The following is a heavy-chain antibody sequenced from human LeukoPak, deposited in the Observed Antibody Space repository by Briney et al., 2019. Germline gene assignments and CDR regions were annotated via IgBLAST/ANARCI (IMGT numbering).Heavy chain of an antibody. CDR3: NTFNWNSPFDY. D-gene: IGHD1-20*01. CDR1: GFTFSDAW. J-gene: IGHJ4*02. Sequence: GGSLRLSCTASGFTFSDAWVTWVRQAPGKGLEWVGRIRSKTSGATTDYAAPVNGRFTISRDDSKNTIFLQMNSLKTEDTAVYYCNTFNWNSPFDYWGQGTLVTVSS. CDR2: IRSKTSGATT. V-gene: IGHV3-15*01.